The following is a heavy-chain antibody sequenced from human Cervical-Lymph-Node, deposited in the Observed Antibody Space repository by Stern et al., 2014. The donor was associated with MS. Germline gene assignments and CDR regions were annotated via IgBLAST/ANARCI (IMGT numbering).Heavy chain of an antibody. D-gene: IGHD4-23*01. CDR1: GFTFRSSG. V-gene: IGHV3-33*01. CDR2: IYYDGSNR. CDR3: AREGGNTAEYFQH. J-gene: IGHJ1*01. Sequence: VRLVESGGGLVQPGRSLRLSCAASGFTFRSSGMHWVRQAPGKGLAWPAIIYYDGSNRYYADSVKGRFTISRDNSKNTLYLQMNSLRAEDTAVYYCAREGGNTAEYFQHWGQGTLVTVSS.